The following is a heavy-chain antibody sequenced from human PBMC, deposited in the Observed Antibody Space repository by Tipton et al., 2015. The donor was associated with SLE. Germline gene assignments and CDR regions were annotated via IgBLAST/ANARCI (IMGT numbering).Heavy chain of an antibody. D-gene: IGHD1-26*01. CDR2: INHSGST. V-gene: IGHV4-34*01. CDR3: ARTGELGATEV. J-gene: IGHJ4*02. CDR1: GGSFSGYY. Sequence: TLSLTCAVYGGSFSGYYWSWIRQPPGKGLEWIGEINHSGSTNYNPSLESRVTISVDTSKNQFSLKLSSVTAADTAVYYCARTGELGATEVWGQGTLVTVSS.